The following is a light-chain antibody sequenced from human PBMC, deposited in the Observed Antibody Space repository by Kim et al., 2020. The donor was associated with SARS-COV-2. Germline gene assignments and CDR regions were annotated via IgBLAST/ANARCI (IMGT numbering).Light chain of an antibody. Sequence: SYELTQPPSESVSPGQTARITCSGDALPKQYAYWYQQKPGQAPVLVIFKDNERPSGIPERFSGSSSGTTVTLTISGVQAEDEADYYCQPTDTSGDWVFG. J-gene: IGLJ3*02. CDR2: KDN. CDR1: ALPKQY. V-gene: IGLV3-25*03. CDR3: QPTDTSGDWV.